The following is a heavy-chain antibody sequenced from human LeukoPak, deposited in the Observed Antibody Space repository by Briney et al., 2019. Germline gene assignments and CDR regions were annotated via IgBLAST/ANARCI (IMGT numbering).Heavy chain of an antibody. V-gene: IGHV4-31*03. CDR1: GXSISSGGDY. CDR3: ARERYCSSTSCYAGAAAVDY. J-gene: IGHJ4*02. D-gene: IGHD2-2*01. CDR2: IYYSGST. Sequence: SETLSLTCTVSGXSISSGGDYWSWIRQHPGKGLEWIGYIYYSGSTYYNPSLKSRVTISVDTSKNQFSLKLSSVTAADTAVYYCARERYCSSTSCYAGAAAVDYWGQGTLVTVSS.